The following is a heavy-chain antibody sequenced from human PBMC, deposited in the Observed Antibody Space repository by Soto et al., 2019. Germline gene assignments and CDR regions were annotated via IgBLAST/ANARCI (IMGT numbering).Heavy chain of an antibody. Sequence: PSETLSLTCTVSGGSISSGDYYWSWIRQPPGKGLEWIGYIYYSGSTYYNPSLKSRVTISVDTSKNQFSLKLSSVTAADTAVYYCARDDSECGDCYTVPWFDPWGQGTLVTVSS. CDR3: ARDDSECGDCYTVPWFDP. V-gene: IGHV4-30-4*01. D-gene: IGHD2-21*02. J-gene: IGHJ5*02. CDR2: IYYSGST. CDR1: GGSISSGDYY.